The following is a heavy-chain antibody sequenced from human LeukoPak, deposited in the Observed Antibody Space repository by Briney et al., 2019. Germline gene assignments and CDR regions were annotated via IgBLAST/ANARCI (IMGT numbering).Heavy chain of an antibody. CDR3: ARVQVAAAGTDYFDY. CDR2: IYYSGST. J-gene: IGHJ4*02. D-gene: IGHD6-13*01. CDR1: GDSISSYY. Sequence: SETLSLTCTVSGDSISSYYWSWIRQPPGKGLEWIGYIYYSGSTNYNPSLKSRVTISVDTSKNQFSLKLSSVTAAGTAVYYCARVQVAAAGTDYFDYWGQGTLVTVSS. V-gene: IGHV4-59*01.